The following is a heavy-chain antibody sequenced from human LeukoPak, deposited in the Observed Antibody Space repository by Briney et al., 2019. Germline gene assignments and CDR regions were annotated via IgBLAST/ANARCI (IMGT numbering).Heavy chain of an antibody. CDR3: AVHLPGDYLDR. Sequence: GASVRVSCKASEYTFHIYDINWVRQATGQGLEWMGWMNPDSGNTGFAQKFQGRVTMTRNTSITTAYMELSSLRSEDTAVYYCAVHLPGDYLDRWGQGTLVTVSS. CDR1: EYTFHIYD. CDR2: MNPDSGNT. V-gene: IGHV1-8*01. J-gene: IGHJ4*02.